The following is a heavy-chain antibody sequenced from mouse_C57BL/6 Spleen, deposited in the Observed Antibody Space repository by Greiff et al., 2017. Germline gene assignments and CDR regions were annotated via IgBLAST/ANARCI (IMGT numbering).Heavy chain of an antibody. CDR2: IDPSDSYT. CDR3: ELGRRPDYFDY. Sequence: QVQLKQPGAELVKPGASVKLSCKASGYTFTSYWMQWVKQRPGQGLEWIGEIDPSDSYTNYNKKFKGKATLTVDASSSTAYMQLSHLTSEDSAIYYCELGRRPDYFDYWGQGTTLTVSS. V-gene: IGHV1-50*01. D-gene: IGHD4-1*01. CDR1: GYTFTSYW. J-gene: IGHJ2*01.